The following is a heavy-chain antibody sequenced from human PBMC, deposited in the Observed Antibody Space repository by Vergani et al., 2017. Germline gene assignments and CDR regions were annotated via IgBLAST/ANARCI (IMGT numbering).Heavy chain of an antibody. CDR2: INPSSGGT. CDR1: GYTFPNYY. D-gene: IGHD1-26*01. J-gene: IGHJ4*02. V-gene: IGHV1-2*02. CDR3: ARTGMGATTDY. Sequence: QVQLVQSGAEVRKPGASVKVSCTSSGYTFPNYYMHWVRQAPGQGLEWMGSINPSSGGTNYAPKFQGRVTMARNTSISTVYMELSGLNADDAAVYFCARTGMGATTDYWGQGTLVIVSS.